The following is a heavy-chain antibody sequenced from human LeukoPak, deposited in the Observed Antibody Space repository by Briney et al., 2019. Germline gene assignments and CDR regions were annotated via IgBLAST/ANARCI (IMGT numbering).Heavy chain of an antibody. CDR2: INPSGGST. CDR3: ARDGRGTGFDY. CDR1: GYTFTGYY. Sequence: ASVKVSCKASGYTFTGYYMHWVRQAPGQGLEWMGIINPSGGSTSYAQKFQGRVTMTRDTSTSTVYIELSSLRSEDTAVYYCARDGRGTGFDYWGQGTLVTVSS. V-gene: IGHV1-46*01. D-gene: IGHD3-10*01. J-gene: IGHJ4*02.